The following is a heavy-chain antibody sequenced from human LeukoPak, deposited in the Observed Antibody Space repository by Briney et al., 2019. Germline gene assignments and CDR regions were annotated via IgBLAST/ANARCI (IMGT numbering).Heavy chain of an antibody. CDR2: ISSNGGST. J-gene: IGHJ6*03. CDR3: ARGGRITTQRLTTDYYYYMDV. CDR1: GFTFSSYA. D-gene: IGHD3-10*01. V-gene: IGHV3-64*01. Sequence: GGSLRLSCAASGFTFSSYAMHWVRQAPGKGLEYVSAISSNGGSTYYANSVKGRFTISRDNSKNTLYLQMGSLRAEDTAVYYCARGGRITTQRLTTDYYYYMDVWGKGTTVTVSS.